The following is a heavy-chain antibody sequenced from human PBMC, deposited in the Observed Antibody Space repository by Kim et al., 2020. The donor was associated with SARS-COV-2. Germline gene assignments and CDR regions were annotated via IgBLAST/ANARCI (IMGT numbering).Heavy chain of an antibody. CDR2: ISYNGSNK. J-gene: IGHJ6*02. D-gene: IGHD6-13*01. CDR3: AKELGYSSRYYYNGMDV. Sequence: GGSLRLSCAASGFTFSSYCMHWVRQAPGKGLEWVAVISYNGSNKYYADSVKGRFTISRDKSKNTLYLQMNSLRVEDTAVYYCAKELGYSSRYYYNGMDVWGQGTTVTVSS. CDR1: GFTFSSYC. V-gene: IGHV3-30*18.